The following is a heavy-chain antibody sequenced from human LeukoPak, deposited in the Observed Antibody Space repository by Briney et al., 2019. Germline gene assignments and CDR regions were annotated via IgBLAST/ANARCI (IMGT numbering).Heavy chain of an antibody. V-gene: IGHV3-21*01. Sequence: MPGGSLRLSCAASGFTFSSYSMNWVRQAPGKGLEWVSSISSSSSYIYYADSVKGRFTISRDNAKNSLHLQMNSLRAEDTAVYYCARADIVVVRSFDYWGQGTLVTVSS. CDR1: GFTFSSYS. CDR3: ARADIVVVRSFDY. J-gene: IGHJ4*02. D-gene: IGHD2-2*01. CDR2: ISSSSSYI.